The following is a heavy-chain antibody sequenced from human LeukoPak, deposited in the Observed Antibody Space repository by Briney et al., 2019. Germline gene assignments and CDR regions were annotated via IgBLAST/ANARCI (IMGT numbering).Heavy chain of an antibody. CDR1: GGSISSYY. CDR3: ARSEFSGLHMDV. J-gene: IGHJ6*03. D-gene: IGHD5-12*01. Sequence: KPSETLSLTCTVSGGSISSYYWSWIRQPAGKGLEWIGRIYTSGITNYNPSLKSRVTMSVDTSKNQFPPKLSSVTAADTAMYYWARSEFSGLHMDVWGKGTTVTVSS. V-gene: IGHV4-4*07. CDR2: IYTSGIT.